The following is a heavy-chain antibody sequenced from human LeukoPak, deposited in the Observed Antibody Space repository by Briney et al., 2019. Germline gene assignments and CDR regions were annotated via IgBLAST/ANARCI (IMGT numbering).Heavy chain of an antibody. CDR1: GYTFTGYY. CDR3: ARGGNVYCSGNTCYLPDY. D-gene: IGHD2-2*01. V-gene: IGHV1-2*02. J-gene: IGHJ4*02. CDR2: INPNSDDT. Sequence: ASVKVSCKASGYTFTGYYMHWVRQAPGQGLEWMGWINPNSDDTNCAQNFQGRVTMTRDTSISTAYMELSRLRSDDTAVFYCARGGNVYCSGNTCYLPDYWGQGTLVTVSS.